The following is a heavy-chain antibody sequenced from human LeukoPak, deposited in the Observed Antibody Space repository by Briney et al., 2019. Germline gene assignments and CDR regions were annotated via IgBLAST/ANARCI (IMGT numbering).Heavy chain of an antibody. V-gene: IGHV4-39*07. CDR2: IYYSGST. D-gene: IGHD3-10*01. CDR3: ARVYRVYGSGSYYEQKDY. CDR1: GGSISSSSYY. Sequence: KTSETLSLTCTVSGGSISSSSYYWGWIRQPPGKGLEWIGCIYYSGSTYYNPSLKSRVTISVDTSKNQFSLKLSSVTAADTAVYYCARVYRVYGSGSYYEQKDYWGQGTLVTVSS. J-gene: IGHJ4*02.